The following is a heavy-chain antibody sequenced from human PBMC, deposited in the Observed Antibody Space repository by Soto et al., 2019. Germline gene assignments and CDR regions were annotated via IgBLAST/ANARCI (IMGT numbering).Heavy chain of an antibody. V-gene: IGHV1-8*01. CDR3: ARGGVPAASSYNWFDP. J-gene: IGHJ5*02. Sequence: QVQLVQSGAEVKKPGASVKVSCKASGYTFTSYDINWVRQATGQGLEWVGWMNPNSGNTGYAQKFQGRATMTRNTSISTAYMELSSLRSEYTAVYYCARGGVPAASSYNWFDPWGQGTLVTVSS. CDR2: MNPNSGNT. D-gene: IGHD2-2*01. CDR1: GYTFTSYD.